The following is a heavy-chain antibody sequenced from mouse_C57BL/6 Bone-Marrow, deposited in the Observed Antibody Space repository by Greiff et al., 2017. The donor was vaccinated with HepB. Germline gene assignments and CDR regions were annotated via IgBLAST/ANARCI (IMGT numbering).Heavy chain of an antibody. CDR1: GYTFTDYY. CDR2: INPNNGGT. D-gene: IGHD4-1*01. V-gene: IGHV1-26*01. CDR3: ASRGKLGRDYFDY. Sequence: VQLQQSGPELVKPGASVKISCKASGYTFTDYYMNWVKQSHGKSLEWIGDINPNNGGTSYNQKFKGKATLTVDKSSSTAYMELRSLTSEDSAVYYCASRGKLGRDYFDYWGQGTTLTVSS. J-gene: IGHJ2*01.